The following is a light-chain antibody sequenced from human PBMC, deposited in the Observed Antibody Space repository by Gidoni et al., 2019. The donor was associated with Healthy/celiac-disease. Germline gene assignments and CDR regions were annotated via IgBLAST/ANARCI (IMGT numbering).Light chain of an antibody. CDR1: QSLLHSNGYNY. CDR2: LGS. J-gene: IGKJ2*01. CDR3: MQALQTPPT. Sequence: DIVMTQSPLSLPVTPGEPASISCRSSQSLLHSNGYNYLDWYLQKPGQSPQLLIYLGSNRASGVPDRFSGSGSGTDFTLKISRVEAEDVGVYYCMQALQTPPTLXHXTKLEIK. V-gene: IGKV2-28*01.